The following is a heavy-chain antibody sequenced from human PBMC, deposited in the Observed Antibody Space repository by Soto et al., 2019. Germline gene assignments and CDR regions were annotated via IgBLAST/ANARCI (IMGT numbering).Heavy chain of an antibody. V-gene: IGHV1-2*04. J-gene: IGHJ6*02. CDR1: GYTFTGYY. CDR3: ARVPPYSDYYYYGMDV. CDR2: INPNSGGT. Sequence: QVQLVQSGAEVKKPGASVKVSCKASGYTFTGYYMHWVRQAPGQGLEWMGWINPNSGGTNYAQKFQGWVTMTRDTSISTAYMELSRLRSDDTAVYYCARVPPYSDYYYYGMDVWGQGTTVTVSS. D-gene: IGHD4-4*01.